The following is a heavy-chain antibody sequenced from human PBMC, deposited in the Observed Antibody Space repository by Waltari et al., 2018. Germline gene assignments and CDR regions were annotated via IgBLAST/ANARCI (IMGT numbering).Heavy chain of an antibody. CDR2: IRHPGST. V-gene: IGHV4-34*01. D-gene: IGHD3-3*01. Sequence: QVQLQQWGAGLLGPSETLSLTCAVYGASFSDHYWGWVRQPPGKGLEWIGQIRHPGSTNYNPSLKSRVTISIDTPRSQFSLRLSSVTAADTALYFCTRGGNYDFWSHRPFVDPWGQGTLVTVSS. CDR1: GASFSDHY. J-gene: IGHJ5*02. CDR3: TRGGNYDFWSHRPFVDP.